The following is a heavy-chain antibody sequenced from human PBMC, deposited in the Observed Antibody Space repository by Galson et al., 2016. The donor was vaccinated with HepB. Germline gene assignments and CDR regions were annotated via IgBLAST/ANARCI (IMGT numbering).Heavy chain of an antibody. CDR3: AGGLGTMPLADF. J-gene: IGHJ4*02. CDR2: IWDDGSQK. V-gene: IGHV3-33*01. D-gene: IGHD1-1*01. Sequence: SLRLSCAASGLSFSNYGMHWFRQAPGKGLEWVATIWDDGSQKYYADSVKSRFTISRENSKKTLYLQMNNLRVDDTSVYFCAGGLGTMPLADFWGQGTLVIVSS. CDR1: GLSFSNYG.